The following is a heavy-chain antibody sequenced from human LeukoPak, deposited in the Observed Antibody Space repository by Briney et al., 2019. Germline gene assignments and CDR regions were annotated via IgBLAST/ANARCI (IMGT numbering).Heavy chain of an antibody. V-gene: IGHV4-39*07. CDR3: AREGLIWDSGGPPGY. D-gene: IGHD6-19*01. CDR2: IYYSGST. J-gene: IGHJ4*02. Sequence: SETLSLTCTVSGGSISSSSYYWGWIRQPPGKGLEWIGSIYYSGSTYYNPSLKSRVTISVDTSKNQFSLKLSSVTAADTAVYYCAREGLIWDSGGPPGYWGQGTLVTVSS. CDR1: GGSISSSSYY.